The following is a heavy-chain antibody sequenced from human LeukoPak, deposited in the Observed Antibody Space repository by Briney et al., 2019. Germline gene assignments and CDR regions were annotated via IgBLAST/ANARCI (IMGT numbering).Heavy chain of an antibody. CDR3: ARTDYYDSSGPV. CDR2: IYYSGST. J-gene: IGHJ3*01. Sequence: SETLSLTCTVSGGSISSSSYYWGWIRQPPGKGLEWIGYIYYSGSTNYNPSLKSRVTISVDTSKNQFSLKLSSVTAADTAVYYCARTDYYDSSGPVWGQGTMVTVSS. V-gene: IGHV4-61*05. D-gene: IGHD3-22*01. CDR1: GGSISSSSYY.